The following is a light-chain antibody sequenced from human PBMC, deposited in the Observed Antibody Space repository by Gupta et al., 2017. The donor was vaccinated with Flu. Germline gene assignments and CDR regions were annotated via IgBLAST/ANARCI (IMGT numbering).Light chain of an antibody. CDR1: NIGSKS. Sequence: SYVLTQPPSVSVAPGQTARITCGGHNIGSKSVHWYQRKPGQAPVLVVYNENDRPSGSPERFSGSNSGNAATLAISRVEAGDEADYYRQVWDSTTEYVFGTGTEVTVL. V-gene: IGLV3-21*02. CDR2: NEN. J-gene: IGLJ1*01. CDR3: QVWDSTTEYV.